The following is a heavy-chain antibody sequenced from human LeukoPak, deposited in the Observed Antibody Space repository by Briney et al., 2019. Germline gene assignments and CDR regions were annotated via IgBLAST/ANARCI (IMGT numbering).Heavy chain of an antibody. CDR1: GYTFTNYY. CDR2: INSNRCGT. D-gene: IGHD3-3*01. CDR3: ARDHGDDAFDI. V-gene: IGHV1-2*02. J-gene: IGHJ3*02. Sequence: ASVKVSCKASGYTFTNYYIHWVRQAPGQGLEWMGWINSNRCGTNYAQKFQGRVTMTRDTSIITAYMELRSVRSDDTAVYYCARDHGDDAFDIWGPGTMVTVSS.